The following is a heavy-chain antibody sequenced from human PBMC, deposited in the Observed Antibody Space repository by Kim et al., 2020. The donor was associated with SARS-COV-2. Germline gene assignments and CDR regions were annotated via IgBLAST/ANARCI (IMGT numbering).Heavy chain of an antibody. CDR3: ARKGTLITMVPEYYYYGMDV. J-gene: IGHJ6*02. D-gene: IGHD3-10*01. Sequence: ASVKVSCKASGYTFTSYGISWVRQAPGQGLEWMGWISAYNGNTNYAQKLQGRVTMTTDTSTSTAYMELRSLRSDDTAVYYCARKGTLITMVPEYYYYGMDVWGQGTTVTVSS. CDR2: ISAYNGNT. CDR1: GYTFTSYG. V-gene: IGHV1-18*04.